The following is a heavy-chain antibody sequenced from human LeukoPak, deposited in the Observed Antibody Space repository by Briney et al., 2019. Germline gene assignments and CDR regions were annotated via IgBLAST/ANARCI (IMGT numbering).Heavy chain of an antibody. V-gene: IGHV3-15*01. CDR3: TINWNYYGMDV. J-gene: IGHJ6*02. Sequence: GGSLRLFCAASGFTFSNAWMSWVRQAPGKGLEWVGRIKSKTDGGTTDYAAPVKGRFTILRDDSKNTLYPQMNSLKTEDTAVYYCTINWNYYGMDVWGQGTTVTVSS. CDR2: IKSKTDGGTT. CDR1: GFTFSNAW. D-gene: IGHD1-20*01.